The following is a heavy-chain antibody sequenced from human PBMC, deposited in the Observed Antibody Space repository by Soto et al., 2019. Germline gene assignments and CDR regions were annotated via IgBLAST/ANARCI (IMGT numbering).Heavy chain of an antibody. CDR3: ARQIYDSDTGPNFQYYFDS. D-gene: IGHD3-22*01. CDR2: IDPSDSQT. J-gene: IGHJ4*02. V-gene: IGHV5-10-1*01. CDR1: GYSFAVYW. Sequence: GESLKISCNGSGYSFAVYWITWVRQKPGKGLEWMGRIDPSDSQTYYSPSFRGHVTISVTKSITTVFLQWSSLRASDTAMYYCARQIYDSDTGPNFQYYFDSWGQGTPVTVSS.